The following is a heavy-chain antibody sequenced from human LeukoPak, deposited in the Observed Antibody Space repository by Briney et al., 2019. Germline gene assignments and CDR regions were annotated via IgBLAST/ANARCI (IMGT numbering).Heavy chain of an antibody. J-gene: IGHJ5*02. Sequence: GASVKVSCKASGYTFTSYDINWVRQATGQGLEWMGWMNPNSGNTGYAQKFQGRVTMTRNTSISTAYMELSSLRSEDTAVYYCARGSEYYDSGGSWFDPWGQGTLVTVSS. CDR2: MNPNSGNT. CDR3: ARGSEYYDSGGSWFDP. CDR1: GYTFTSYD. D-gene: IGHD3-22*01. V-gene: IGHV1-8*01.